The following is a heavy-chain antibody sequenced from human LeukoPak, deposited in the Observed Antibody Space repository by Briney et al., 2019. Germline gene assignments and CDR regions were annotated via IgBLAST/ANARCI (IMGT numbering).Heavy chain of an antibody. V-gene: IGHV4-39*01. CDR2: IYYSGRT. CDR1: GGSISSSTDY. J-gene: IGHJ4*02. Sequence: SETLSLTCTVSGGSISSSTDYWGWIRQPPGKGLEWLGNIYYSGRTYYNPSLKNRLTISVDTSRNQFSLNLRSVTAADTAVYYCARLKSSYGDYYFDYWGQGTLVTVSS. CDR3: ARLKSSYGDYYFDY. D-gene: IGHD4-17*01.